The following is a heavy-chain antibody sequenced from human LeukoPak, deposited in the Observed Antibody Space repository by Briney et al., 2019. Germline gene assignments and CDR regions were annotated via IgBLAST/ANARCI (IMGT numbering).Heavy chain of an antibody. D-gene: IGHD1-26*01. CDR3: ARDGTLNWFDP. CDR1: GYTFTSYG. V-gene: IGHV1-18*01. CDR2: INTDNDDT. J-gene: IGHJ5*02. Sequence: ASVKVSCKASGYTFTSYGISWVRQAPGQGLEWMGWINTDNDDTNYAQKLQGRVTMTTDTSTSTAYMELRSLRSDDTAVYYCARDGTLNWFDPWGQGTLVTVSS.